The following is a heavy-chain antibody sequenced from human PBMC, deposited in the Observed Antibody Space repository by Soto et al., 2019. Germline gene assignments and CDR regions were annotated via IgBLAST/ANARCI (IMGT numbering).Heavy chain of an antibody. D-gene: IGHD6-25*01. CDR3: ARDPPVETGYFTGLDV. Sequence: PSETLSLTCTVSGGSIYTGDYYWSWIRQPPGKGLEWIGSIYYVGDTEYNPSLKSRLTMSVDTSKSQFSLRLTSVTAADTAVYYCARDPPVETGYFTGLDVWGQGTTVTVSS. CDR1: GGSIYTGDYY. J-gene: IGHJ6*02. CDR2: IYYVGDT. V-gene: IGHV4-30-4*01.